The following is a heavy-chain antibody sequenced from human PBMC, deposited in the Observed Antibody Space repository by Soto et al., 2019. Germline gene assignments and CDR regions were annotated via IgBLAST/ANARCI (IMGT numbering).Heavy chain of an antibody. CDR2: IYYSGRT. CDR1: GGSISSGDYY. Sequence: QVQLQESGPGLVKPSQTLSLTCTVSGGSISSGDYYWSWIRQPPGKGLEWIGYIYYSGRTYYNPTLKSLVTMSLHTPKNQSSQKLRAVTAADTAVYYCAREATVTTNYYYDMDVWGQGTTVTVSS. J-gene: IGHJ6*02. V-gene: IGHV4-30-4*01. D-gene: IGHD4-4*01. CDR3: AREATVTTNYYYDMDV.